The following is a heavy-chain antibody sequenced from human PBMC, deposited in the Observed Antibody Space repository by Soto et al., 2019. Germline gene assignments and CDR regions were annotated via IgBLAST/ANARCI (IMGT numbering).Heavy chain of an antibody. J-gene: IGHJ6*03. Sequence: ASVKVSCKASGYTFTGYYMHWVRQAPGQGLEWMGWINANSGSTNYAQKLQGRVTMTRGTSTSTAYMELRSLRSDDTAVYYCARVLKERDYYMDVWGKGTTVTVSS. CDR1: GYTFTGYY. CDR2: INANSGST. CDR3: ARVLKERDYYMDV. V-gene: IGHV1-2*02. D-gene: IGHD1-26*01.